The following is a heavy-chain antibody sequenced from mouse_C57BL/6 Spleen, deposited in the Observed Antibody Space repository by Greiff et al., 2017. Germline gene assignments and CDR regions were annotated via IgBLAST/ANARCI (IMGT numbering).Heavy chain of an antibody. V-gene: IGHV1-69*01. CDR2: IDPSDSYT. CDR3: ARGDSFDY. Sequence: QVQLQQPGAELVMPGASVKLSCKASGYTFTSYWMHWVKRRPGQGLEWIGEIDPSDSYTNYNQKFKGKSTLTVDKSSSTAYMQLSSLTSEDSAVYYCARGDSFDYWGQGTTLTVSS. CDR1: GYTFTSYW. J-gene: IGHJ2*01. D-gene: IGHD2-12*01.